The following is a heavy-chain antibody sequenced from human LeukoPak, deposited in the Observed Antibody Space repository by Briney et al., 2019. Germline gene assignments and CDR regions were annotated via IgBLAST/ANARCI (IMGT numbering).Heavy chain of an antibody. J-gene: IGHJ4*02. CDR1: GFTSSSYS. Sequence: GGSLRLSCAASGFTSSSYSMNWVRQAPGKGLEWVSSISSSSSYIYYADSVKGRFTISRANAKNSLYLQMNSLRAEDTAVYYCARDRCSGGSCKYYFDYWGQGTLVTVSS. D-gene: IGHD2-15*01. CDR2: ISSSSSYI. V-gene: IGHV3-21*01. CDR3: ARDRCSGGSCKYYFDY.